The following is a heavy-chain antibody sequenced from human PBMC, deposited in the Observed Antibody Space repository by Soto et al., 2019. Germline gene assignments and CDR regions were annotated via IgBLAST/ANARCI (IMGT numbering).Heavy chain of an antibody. V-gene: IGHV3-23*01. CDR1: AFTFSSYS. CDR2: LGPRGDQT. J-gene: IGHJ4*02. CDR3: TSLDPEFCSSSSCRDFDY. D-gene: IGHD2-15*01. Sequence: GGSLRLSCAASAFTFSSYSMIWVRQTPGKGLEWVSSLGPRGDQTYYSDSVKGRFAISRDNSRNTMYLQMSNMRAEDTAIYYCTSLDPEFCSSSSCRDFDYWGQGTLVTVSS.